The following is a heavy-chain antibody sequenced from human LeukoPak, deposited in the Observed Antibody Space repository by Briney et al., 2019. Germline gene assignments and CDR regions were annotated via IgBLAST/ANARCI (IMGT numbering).Heavy chain of an antibody. CDR1: GFTFSSYG. CDR2: IWYDGSNK. CDR3: AKDVNYGGNPHAFDI. J-gene: IGHJ3*02. V-gene: IGHV3-33*06. Sequence: GGSLRLSCAASGFTFSSYGMHWVRQAPGKGLEWVAVIWYDGSNKYYADSVKGRFTISRDNSKNTLYLQMNSLRAEDTAVYYCAKDVNYGGNPHAFDIWGQGTMVTVSS. D-gene: IGHD4-23*01.